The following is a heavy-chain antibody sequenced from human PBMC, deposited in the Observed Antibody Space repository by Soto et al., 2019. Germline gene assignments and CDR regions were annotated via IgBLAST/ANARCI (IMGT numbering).Heavy chain of an antibody. V-gene: IGHV3-23*01. Sequence: EVQLLESGGGLVQPGGSLRLSCAASGFTFSSYAMSWVRQAPGKGLEWVSAISGSGGSTYYADSVKGRFTISRDNSKNTLYLQMNSLRAEDTAVYYCAKDAIPSITMVRGVMSDYWGQGTLVTVSS. CDR3: AKDAIPSITMVRGVMSDY. CDR1: GFTFSSYA. CDR2: ISGSGGST. J-gene: IGHJ4*02. D-gene: IGHD3-10*01.